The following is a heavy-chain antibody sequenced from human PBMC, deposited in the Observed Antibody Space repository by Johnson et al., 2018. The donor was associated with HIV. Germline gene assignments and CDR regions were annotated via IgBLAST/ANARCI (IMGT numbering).Heavy chain of an antibody. D-gene: IGHD6-19*01. V-gene: IGHV3-43*01. CDR2: ISWDGGSP. CDR1: GFMFDEYT. J-gene: IGHJ3*02. CDR3: AKDASSGWAGAFDI. Sequence: VQLVESGGVVVQPGRSLRLSCAASGFMFDEYTMHWVRQAPGKGLEWVSLISWDGGSPYYAASVKGRITISRANSKNSLYLQMNSLRTEDTALYYCAKDASSGWAGAFDIWGQGTMVTVSS.